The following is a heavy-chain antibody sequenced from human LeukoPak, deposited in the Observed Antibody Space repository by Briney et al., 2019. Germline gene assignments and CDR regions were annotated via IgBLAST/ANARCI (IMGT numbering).Heavy chain of an antibody. CDR2: ISGSGGST. D-gene: IGHD6-13*01. Sequence: GGSLRLSCAASGFTFSSYAMSWVRQAPGKGLGWVSAISGSGGSTYYADSVKGRFTISRDNSKNMLYLQMNSLRAEDTAVYYCAKGLRGSSYDYWGQGTLVTVSS. CDR1: GFTFSSYA. J-gene: IGHJ4*02. CDR3: AKGLRGSSYDY. V-gene: IGHV3-23*01.